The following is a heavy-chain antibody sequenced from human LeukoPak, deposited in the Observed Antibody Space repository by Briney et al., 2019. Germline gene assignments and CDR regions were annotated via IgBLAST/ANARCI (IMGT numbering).Heavy chain of an antibody. CDR3: AKDVGIVGASPFDY. V-gene: IGHV3-23*01. CDR2: ISGSGGNT. Sequence: GGSLRLSCAASGFTFSSYALGWVRQAPGKGLEWVSVISGSGGNTYYTDSVKGRFTIFRDNSRNTLSLQMNSLRAEDTAVYYCAKDVGIVGASPFDYWGQGTLVSVSS. D-gene: IGHD1-26*01. CDR1: GFTFSSYA. J-gene: IGHJ4*02.